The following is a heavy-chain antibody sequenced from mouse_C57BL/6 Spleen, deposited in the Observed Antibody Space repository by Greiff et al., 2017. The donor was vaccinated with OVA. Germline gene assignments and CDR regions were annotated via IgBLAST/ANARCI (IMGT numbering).Heavy chain of an antibody. CDR3: SRSYDYGRYLDY. J-gene: IGHJ2*01. CDR1: GYTFTDYY. V-gene: IGHV1-26*01. Sequence: VQLQQSGPELVKPGASVKISCKASGYTFTDYYMHWVKQSHGKSLEWIGDINPNNGGTSYNQKFKGKATLTVDKSSSTAYMELCSLTSEDSAVDYCSRSYDYGRYLDYWGQGTTLTVSS. D-gene: IGHD2-4*01. CDR2: INPNNGGT.